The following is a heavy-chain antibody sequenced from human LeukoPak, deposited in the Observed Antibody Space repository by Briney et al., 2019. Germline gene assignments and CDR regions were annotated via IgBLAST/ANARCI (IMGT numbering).Heavy chain of an antibody. CDR2: ISGSASSA. CDR3: VKEAVAGGQP. J-gene: IGHJ5*02. Sequence: PGGSLRLSCAASGFTFSSNVMSWVRQAPGKGLEWVSAISGSASSAYYADSVKGRFTISRDNSKNTLYLQMNSLRAEDTAVYYCVKEAVAGGQPWGQGTLVTVSS. CDR1: GFTFSSNV. V-gene: IGHV3-23*01. D-gene: IGHD6-19*01.